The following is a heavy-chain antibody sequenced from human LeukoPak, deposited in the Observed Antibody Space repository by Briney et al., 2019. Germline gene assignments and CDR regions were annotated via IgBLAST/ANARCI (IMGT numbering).Heavy chain of an antibody. D-gene: IGHD2-8*01. CDR3: ARGDCTNGVCSDY. J-gene: IGHJ4*02. CDR2: IIPIFDTA. V-gene: IGHV1-69*01. Sequence: GSSVKVSCKASGGTFSSYAISWVRQAPGQGLEWMGGIIPIFDTANYAQKFQGRVTITADESTSTAYMELSSLRSEDTAVYYCARGDCTNGVCSDYWGQGPLVPVSS. CDR1: GGTFSSYA.